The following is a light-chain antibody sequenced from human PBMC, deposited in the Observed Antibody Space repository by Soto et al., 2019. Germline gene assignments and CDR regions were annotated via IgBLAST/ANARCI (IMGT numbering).Light chain of an antibody. V-gene: IGKV3-15*01. CDR1: QSVNSN. CDR3: LQHYAWPWT. Sequence: VLTQSPATLSVSPGERATLSCRASQSVNSNLAWYQQKPGQAPRLVLQRIFTRAIGVPARFSGSGSETEFTLTISGLQSEDSGVYYCLQHYAWPWTFGQGTKVDI. CDR2: RIF. J-gene: IGKJ1*01.